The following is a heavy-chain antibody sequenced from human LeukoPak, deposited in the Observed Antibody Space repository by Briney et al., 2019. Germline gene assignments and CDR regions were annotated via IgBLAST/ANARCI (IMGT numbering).Heavy chain of an antibody. CDR2: VSYDGSNK. V-gene: IGHV3-30-3*01. J-gene: IGHJ4*02. Sequence: GGSLRLSCAPSGFTFSSYAMHWVRQAAGKGLEWVALVSYDGSNKYYADSVKGRFTISRDNSKNTLYLQMNSLRAEDTAVYYCARGSWRLVRGAASFESWGQGTLVTVSS. D-gene: IGHD3-10*01. CDR1: GFTFSSYA. CDR3: ARGSWRLVRGAASFES.